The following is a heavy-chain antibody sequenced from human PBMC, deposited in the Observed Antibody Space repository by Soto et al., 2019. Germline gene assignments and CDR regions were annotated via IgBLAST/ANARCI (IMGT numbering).Heavy chain of an antibody. D-gene: IGHD2-2*01. Sequence: ASVKVSCKASGGTFSSYTISWVRQAPGQGLEWMGRIIPILGIANYAQKFQGRVTITADKSTSTAYMELSSLRSEDTAVYYCARGAHIVVVPAASYYYMDVWGKGTTATVS. CDR1: GGTFSSYT. J-gene: IGHJ6*03. V-gene: IGHV1-69*02. CDR3: ARGAHIVVVPAASYYYMDV. CDR2: IIPILGIA.